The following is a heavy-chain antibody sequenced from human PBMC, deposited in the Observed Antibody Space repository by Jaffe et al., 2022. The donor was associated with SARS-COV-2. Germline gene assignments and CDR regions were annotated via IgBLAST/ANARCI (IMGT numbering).Heavy chain of an antibody. CDR1: GFTFSTYH. Sequence: EVQLVESGGGLVQPGGSLRLSCAASGFTFSTYHMGWVRQAPGKGLEWVANISPSAGALYYVESVRGRFTISRDDAKGSVYLQMNSLRVEDAAAYYCVRDGGQLDYWGQGTLVTVSS. CDR2: ISPSAGAL. V-gene: IGHV3-7*01. J-gene: IGHJ4*02. CDR3: VRDGGQLDY.